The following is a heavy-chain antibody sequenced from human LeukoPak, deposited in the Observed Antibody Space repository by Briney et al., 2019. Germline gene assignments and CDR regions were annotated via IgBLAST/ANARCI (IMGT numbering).Heavy chain of an antibody. CDR2: INPAGSET. Sequence: GGSLRLSCAASGFSFSAYWMTWVRQAPGTGLEWVANINPAGSETYYVDPVKGRSSISRDNAKNLVYLQMNSLRAEDTAVYHCARFGYVAAVDVWGQGTPVTVSS. J-gene: IGHJ4*02. CDR3: ARFGYVAAVDV. CDR1: GFSFSAYW. V-gene: IGHV3-7*01. D-gene: IGHD2-15*01.